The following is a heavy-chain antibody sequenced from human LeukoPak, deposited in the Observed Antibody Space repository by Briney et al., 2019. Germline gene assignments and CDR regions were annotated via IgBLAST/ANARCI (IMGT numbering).Heavy chain of an antibody. CDR2: INPNSWGT. V-gene: IGHV1-2*06. J-gene: IGHJ5*02. D-gene: IGHD4-17*01. CDR3: ARDVHGDYGSGWFDP. Sequence: ASVKVSCKASGYTFTGYYMHWVRQAPGQGLEWMGRINPNSWGTNYAQKFQGRVTMTRDTSISTAYMELSRLRSDDTAVYYCARDVHGDYGSGWFDPWGQGTLVSVSS. CDR1: GYTFTGYY.